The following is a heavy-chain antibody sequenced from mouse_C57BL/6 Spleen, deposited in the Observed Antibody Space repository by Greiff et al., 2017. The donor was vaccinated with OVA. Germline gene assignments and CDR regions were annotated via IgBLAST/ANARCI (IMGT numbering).Heavy chain of an antibody. CDR3: ARYYGSSYGHYFDD. V-gene: IGHV1-52*01. Sequence: QVQLQQPGAELVRPGSSVKLSCKASGYTFTSYWMHWVKQRPIQGLEWIGNIDPSDSETHYNQKFKDKATLTVDKSSSTAYMQLSSLTSEDSAVYYCARYYGSSYGHYFDDWGKGTTLTVSS. CDR1: GYTFTSYW. D-gene: IGHD1-1*01. CDR2: IDPSDSET. J-gene: IGHJ2*01.